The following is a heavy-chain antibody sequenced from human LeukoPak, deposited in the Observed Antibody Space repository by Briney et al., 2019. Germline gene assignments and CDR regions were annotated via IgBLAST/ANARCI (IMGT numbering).Heavy chain of an antibody. CDR3: SRSQFDY. V-gene: IGHV3-74*03. Sequence: GGSLRLSCEPSGFPFSSYWMLWVRQAPGKGLVWVSRISGDGTIKTYADFVRGRFIVSRDNTKNILYLQMNSLKVEDTTTYFCSRSQFDYWGQGVLVTVSS. CDR1: GFPFSSYW. J-gene: IGHJ4*02. CDR2: ISGDGTIK.